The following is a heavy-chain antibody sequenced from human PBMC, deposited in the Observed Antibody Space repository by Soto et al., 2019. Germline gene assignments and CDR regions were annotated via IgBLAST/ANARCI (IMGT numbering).Heavy chain of an antibody. D-gene: IGHD5-18*01. CDR1: GGTFSSYA. CDR2: IIPIFGTA. CDR3: ARIVSSGSPRYYYYGMDV. J-gene: IGHJ6*02. Sequence: QVQLVQSGAEVKKPGSSVKVSCKASGGTFSSYAISWVRQAPGQGLEWMGGIIPIFGTANYAQKFQGRVTITADESTSTAYMELSSLRYEDTAVYYCARIVSSGSPRYYYYGMDVWGQGTTVTVSS. V-gene: IGHV1-69*01.